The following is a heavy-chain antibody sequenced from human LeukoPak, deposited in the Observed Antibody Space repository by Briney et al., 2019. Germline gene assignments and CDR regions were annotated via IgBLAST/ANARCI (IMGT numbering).Heavy chain of an antibody. J-gene: IGHJ4*02. CDR3: ARKTTVFDH. D-gene: IGHD4-17*01. V-gene: IGHV4-30-2*01. CDR1: GGSISSGGYS. CDR2: IYHSGST. Sequence: TLSLTCAVSGGSISSGGYSWSWIRQPPGKGLEWIGYIYHSGSTYYNPSLKSRVTISVDRSKNQFSLKLSSVTAADTAVYYCARKTTVFDHWGQGTLVTVSS.